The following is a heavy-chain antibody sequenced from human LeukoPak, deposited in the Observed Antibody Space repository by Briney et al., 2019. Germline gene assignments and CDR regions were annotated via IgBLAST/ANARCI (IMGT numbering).Heavy chain of an antibody. CDR3: AKGRERSYYFDY. Sequence: GGSLRLSCAASGFTFSSYGMHWVRQAPGKGLEWVTVISYDGSNKYYADSVKGRFTISRDNSKNTLYLQMNSLRAEDTAVYYCAKGRERSYYFDYWGQGTLVTVSS. J-gene: IGHJ4*02. D-gene: IGHD1-26*01. CDR2: ISYDGSNK. V-gene: IGHV3-30*18. CDR1: GFTFSSYG.